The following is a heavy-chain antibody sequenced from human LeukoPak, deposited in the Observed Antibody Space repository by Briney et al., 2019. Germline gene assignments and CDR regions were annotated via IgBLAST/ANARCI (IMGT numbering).Heavy chain of an antibody. V-gene: IGHV3-21*01. D-gene: IGHD3-22*01. Sequence: VGSLRLSCAASGFTFSSYSMNWVRQAPGKGLEWVSSISSSSSYIYYADSVKGRFTISRDNAKNSLYLQMNSLRAEDTAVYYCARDRFSLYYYDSSGYYRGYFQHWGQGTLVTVSS. CDR1: GFTFSSYS. CDR2: ISSSSSYI. CDR3: ARDRFSLYYYDSSGYYRGYFQH. J-gene: IGHJ1*01.